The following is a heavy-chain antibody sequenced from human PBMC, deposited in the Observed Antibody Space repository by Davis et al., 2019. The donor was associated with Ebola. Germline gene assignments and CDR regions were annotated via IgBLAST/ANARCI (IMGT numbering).Heavy chain of an antibody. Sequence: GESLKISCAASGFTFSSYSMNWVRQAPGKGLEWVSSISSSSSYIYYADSVKGRFTISRDNAKDTLYLQMNSLTPEDTAVYYCTTAGPKGGYYYMDVWGKGTTVTVSS. CDR1: GFTFSSYS. CDR3: TTAGPKGGYYYMDV. J-gene: IGHJ6*03. D-gene: IGHD3-16*01. V-gene: IGHV3-21*01. CDR2: ISSSSSYI.